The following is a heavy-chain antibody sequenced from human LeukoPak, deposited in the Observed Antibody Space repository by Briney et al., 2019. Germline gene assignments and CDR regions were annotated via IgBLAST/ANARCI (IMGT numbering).Heavy chain of an antibody. CDR1: GYTFTIYY. Sequence: ASVNVSYKSSGYTFTIYYMHWVRQAPGQGVGRMGIINPSGGSTGYAQKFQGRVTMTRDTSTSTVYMELSSLRSEDAAVYYCARDTLDLAYCGGDCYFQHRPFDYWGQGTLVTVSS. CDR3: ARDTLDLAYCGGDCYFQHRPFDY. V-gene: IGHV1-46*01. J-gene: IGHJ4*02. CDR2: INPSGGST. D-gene: IGHD2-21*02.